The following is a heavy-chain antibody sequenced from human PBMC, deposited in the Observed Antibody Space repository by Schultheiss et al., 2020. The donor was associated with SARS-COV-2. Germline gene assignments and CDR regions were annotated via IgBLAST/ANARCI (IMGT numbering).Heavy chain of an antibody. J-gene: IGHJ5*02. Sequence: SGPTLVKPTQTLTLTCTFSGFSLSTSGMGVSWIRQPPGKALEWLAHIFSNDEKSYSTSLKSRLTISKDTSKSQVVLTMTNMDPVDTATYYCARGCDSSGYEVIDPWGQGTLVTVSS. V-gene: IGHV2-26*01. D-gene: IGHD3-22*01. CDR2: IFSNDEK. CDR3: ARGCDSSGYEVIDP. CDR1: GFSLSTSGMG.